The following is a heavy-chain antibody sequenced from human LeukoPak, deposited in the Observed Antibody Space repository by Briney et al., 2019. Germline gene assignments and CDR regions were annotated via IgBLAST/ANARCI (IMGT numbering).Heavy chain of an antibody. CDR3: ARGDIYWDY. CDR2: INLNSGDT. Sequence: ASVKVSCKASGYTFTGWYMHWVRQAPGQGLEWMTWINLNSGDTKFAQRFQGRVTMTRDTSITTAYMELSSLRSDDTAVYYCARGDIYWDYWGQGTQVTVSS. CDR1: GYTFTGWY. V-gene: IGHV1-2*02. J-gene: IGHJ4*02. D-gene: IGHD2-15*01.